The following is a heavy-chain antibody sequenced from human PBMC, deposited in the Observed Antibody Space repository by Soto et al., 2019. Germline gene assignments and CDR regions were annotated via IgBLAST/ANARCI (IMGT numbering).Heavy chain of an antibody. CDR3: AHSPCSGGTCYLFDY. CDR1: GFSLSTSGVG. D-gene: IGHD2-15*01. Sequence: QITLKESGPTLVKPTQTLTLTCTISGFSLSTSGVGVGWIRQPPGKALEWLALIYWDDVQRYSPSLKTRLTITKDTSGNQVVLTMTNMDPVDTATYYCAHSPCSGGTCYLFDYWGQGMLVTVSS. J-gene: IGHJ4*02. CDR2: IYWDDVQ. V-gene: IGHV2-5*02.